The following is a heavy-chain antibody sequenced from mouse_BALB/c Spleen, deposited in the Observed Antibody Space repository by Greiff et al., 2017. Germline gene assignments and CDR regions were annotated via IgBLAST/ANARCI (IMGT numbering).Heavy chain of an antibody. CDR2: ISNGGGST. V-gene: IGHV5-12-2*01. CDR1: GFTFSSYT. J-gene: IGHJ4*01. CDR3: ARPSYDYDDAMDY. Sequence: EVQVVESGGGLVQPGGSLKLSCAASGFTFSSYTMSWVRQTPEKRLEWVAYISNGGGSTYYPDTVKGRFTISRDNAKNTLYLQMSSLKSEDTAMYYCARPSYDYDDAMDYWGQGTSVTVSS. D-gene: IGHD2-4*01.